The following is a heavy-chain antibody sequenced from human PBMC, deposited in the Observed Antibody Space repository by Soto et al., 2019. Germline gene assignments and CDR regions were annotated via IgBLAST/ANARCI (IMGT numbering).Heavy chain of an antibody. CDR3: ATGSGSNWNYVGYFDY. J-gene: IGHJ4*02. D-gene: IGHD1-7*01. Sequence: QVQLVQSGAEVKKPGSSVKVSCKASGGTFSSYAISWVRQAPGQGLEWMGGIIPIFGTANYAQKFQGRVTITADESTSTAYMELSGLRSEDTAVYYCATGSGSNWNYVGYFDYWGQGTLVTVSS. V-gene: IGHV1-69*01. CDR1: GGTFSSYA. CDR2: IIPIFGTA.